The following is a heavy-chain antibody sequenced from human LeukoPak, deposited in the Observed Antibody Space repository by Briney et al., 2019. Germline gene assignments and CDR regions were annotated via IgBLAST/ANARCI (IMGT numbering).Heavy chain of an antibody. CDR2: ISGSGGST. Sequence: QPGGSLRLSCAASEFTFTSYAMSWVRQAPGKGLEWVSAISGSGGSTNYADSVRGRFTISRDNSKNTLYLQMNSLRAEDTAVYYCAGRYDSRGYPLHWGQGTLVTVSS. V-gene: IGHV3-23*01. CDR1: EFTFTSYA. J-gene: IGHJ4*02. D-gene: IGHD3-22*01. CDR3: AGRYDSRGYPLH.